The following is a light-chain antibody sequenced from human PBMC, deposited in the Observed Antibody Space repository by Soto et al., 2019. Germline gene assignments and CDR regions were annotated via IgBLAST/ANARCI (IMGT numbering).Light chain of an antibody. CDR3: QQRNVWPPIT. V-gene: IGKV3D-20*02. CDR2: AAS. CDR1: QSVSSSN. Sequence: EIVWTQSPGTLSLSAGERATLSCRASQSVSSSNLAWYQQKPGQAPRLLIYAASIRATGIPARFSGSRSGTEFTLTINSLEPEDFAVYYCQQRNVWPPITFGQGTRLEIK. J-gene: IGKJ5*01.